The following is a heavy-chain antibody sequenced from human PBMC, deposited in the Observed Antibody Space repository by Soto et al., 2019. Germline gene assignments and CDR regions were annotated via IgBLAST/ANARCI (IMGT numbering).Heavy chain of an antibody. CDR1: GFTFSSYA. CDR3: ATFMLLFRAPGWGRPMDV. CDR2: ISASGGTT. Sequence: VQLLESGGGLEQPGGSLRLSCAASGFTFSSYAMSWARQAPGKGLEWVSFISASGGTTYYVDSVKGRFTISREASKNTLYLQMNSLRAEDTAIYYCATFMLLFRAPGWGRPMDVWGQGTAVTVSS. J-gene: IGHJ6*02. D-gene: IGHD3-10*01. V-gene: IGHV3-23*01.